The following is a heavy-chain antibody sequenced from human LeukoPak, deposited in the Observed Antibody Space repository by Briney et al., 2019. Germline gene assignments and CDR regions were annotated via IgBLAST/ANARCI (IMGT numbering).Heavy chain of an antibody. CDR1: GFTFTTYD. Sequence: GGSLRLSCVVSGFTFTTYDMSWVRQAPGKGLECVANIKQDGSEKFYVDSVKGRFTISRDNAKNSLYLQMNSLRAEDTAVYYCARDGRFSYGAFDIWGQGTMVTVSS. J-gene: IGHJ3*02. CDR3: ARDGRFSYGAFDI. D-gene: IGHD3-3*01. CDR2: IKQDGSEK. V-gene: IGHV3-7*01.